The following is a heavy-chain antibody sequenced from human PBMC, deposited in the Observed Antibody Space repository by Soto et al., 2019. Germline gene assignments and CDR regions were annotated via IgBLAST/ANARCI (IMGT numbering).Heavy chain of an antibody. CDR2: IIPIAGTP. V-gene: IGHV1-69*14. CDR1: GDTSTPYA. Sequence: QVQLVQSGAEVKTPGSSVTVSCKASGDTSTPYAISWVRQAPGQGLEWLGGIIPIAGTPTYAQKFQGRVTISEDRSTSTTSMELTRLTSEDTAVYYCARGYCVSSSCHSLDSGGQGTPVTVSS. J-gene: IGHJ4*02. D-gene: IGHD2-15*01. CDR3: ARGYCVSSSCHSLDS.